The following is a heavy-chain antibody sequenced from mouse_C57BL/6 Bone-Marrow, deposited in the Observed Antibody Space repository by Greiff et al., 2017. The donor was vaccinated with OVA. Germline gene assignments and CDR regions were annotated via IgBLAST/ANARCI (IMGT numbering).Heavy chain of an antibody. CDR2: ISSGGSYT. D-gene: IGHD2-5*01. Sequence: EVKVVESGGDLVKPGGSLKLSCAASGFTFSSYGMSWVRQTPDKRLEWVATISSGGSYTYYPDSVKGRFTISRDNAKNTLYLQMSSLKSEDTAMYYCARQYRNYDYAMDYWGQGTSVTVSS. J-gene: IGHJ4*01. CDR1: GFTFSSYG. V-gene: IGHV5-6*01. CDR3: ARQYRNYDYAMDY.